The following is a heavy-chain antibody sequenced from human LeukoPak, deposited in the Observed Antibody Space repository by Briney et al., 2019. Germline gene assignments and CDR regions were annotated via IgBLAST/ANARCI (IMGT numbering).Heavy chain of an antibody. V-gene: IGHV4-61*02. CDR1: GGSISSGSYY. Sequence: SETLPLTCTVSGGSISSGSYYWSWIRQPAGKGLEWIGRIYTSGSTNYNPSLKSRVTISVDTSKNQFSLKLSSVTAADTAVYYCARGSEYSSSWEYYYYYMDVWGKGTTVTVPS. CDR3: ARGSEYSSSWEYYYYYMDV. CDR2: IYTSGST. J-gene: IGHJ6*03. D-gene: IGHD6-6*01.